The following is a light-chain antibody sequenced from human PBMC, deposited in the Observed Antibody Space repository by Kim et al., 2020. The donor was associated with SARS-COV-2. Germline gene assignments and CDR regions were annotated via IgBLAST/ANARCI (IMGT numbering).Light chain of an antibody. CDR2: QHT. J-gene: IGLJ6*01. Sequence: SYELTQPPSVSVSPGQTASITCSGAKLGDKYAYWYQQKPGQSPVLVIYQHTKRPSGISQRFSVSSSGNTATLTISPAQTVDEADYYCQAWYSRTAVFG. V-gene: IGLV3-1*01. CDR3: QAWYSRTAV. CDR1: KLGDKY.